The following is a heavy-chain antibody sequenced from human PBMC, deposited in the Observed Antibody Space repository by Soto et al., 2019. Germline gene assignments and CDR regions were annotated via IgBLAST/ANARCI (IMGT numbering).Heavy chain of an antibody. CDR2: ISGIGGST. CDR1: CFTFSIYA. Sequence: PWGCLRVPWASACFTFSIYAMSLVRQAPGKGLDLVSGISGIGGSTYYADCVKGRFSISRDNAKNTLYLQMNSLRAEDTAVYYCAKDRISGCSGGSCYQAFEYWGQGTMVTFSS. CDR3: AKDRISGCSGGSCYQAFEY. J-gene: IGHJ4*02. D-gene: IGHD2-15*01. V-gene: IGHV3-23*01.